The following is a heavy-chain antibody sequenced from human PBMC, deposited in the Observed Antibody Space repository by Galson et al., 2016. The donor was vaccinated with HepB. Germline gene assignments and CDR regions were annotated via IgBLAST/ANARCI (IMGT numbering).Heavy chain of an antibody. CDR3: ARGRYFPGRWSVWFGELDY. J-gene: IGHJ4*02. V-gene: IGHV3-30-3*01. CDR2: IWYDGSNK. D-gene: IGHD3-10*01. CDR1: GFTFSSYA. Sequence: SLRLSCAASGFTFSSYAMHWVRQAPGKGLEWVAVIWYDGSNKYYADSVKGQFTISRDNSKNTLYLQMNSLRVEDTAVYYCARGRYFPGRWSVWFGELDYWGQGTLVTVSS.